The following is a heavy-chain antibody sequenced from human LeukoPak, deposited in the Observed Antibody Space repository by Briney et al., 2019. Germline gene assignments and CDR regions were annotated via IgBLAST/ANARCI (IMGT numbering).Heavy chain of an antibody. CDR3: ARSGGSTGIVSVRPFDI. Sequence: GRSLRLSCAASGFTFSNYAMHWVRQAPGKGLQWVAFISYDGSNIYYADSVKGRFTISRDNSKNTLYLQMNSLRAEDTAVYYCARSGGSTGIVSVRPFDIRGQGTMVTVSS. D-gene: IGHD2-8*02. J-gene: IGHJ3*02. CDR2: ISYDGSNI. CDR1: GFTFSNYA. V-gene: IGHV3-30-3*01.